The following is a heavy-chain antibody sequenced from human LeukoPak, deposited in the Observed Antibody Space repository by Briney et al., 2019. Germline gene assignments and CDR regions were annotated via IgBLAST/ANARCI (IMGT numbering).Heavy chain of an antibody. D-gene: IGHD1-26*01. CDR2: IKQDGSEK. V-gene: IGHV3-7*01. CDR3: ARDRYSGSYYGSSSAFDI. Sequence: PGGSLRLSCAASGFTFSRYWMSWVRQAPGKGLEWVANIKQDGSEKYYVDSVKGRFTISRDNAKNSLYLPMNSLRAEDTAVYYCARDRYSGSYYGSSSAFDIWGQGTMVTVSS. CDR1: GFTFSRYW. J-gene: IGHJ3*02.